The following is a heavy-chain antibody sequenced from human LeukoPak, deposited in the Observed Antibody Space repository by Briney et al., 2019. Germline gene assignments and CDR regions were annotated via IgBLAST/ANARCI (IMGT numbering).Heavy chain of an antibody. CDR3: ARDYGGYNHFDY. CDR2: IKGDGSEK. V-gene: IGHV3-7*01. D-gene: IGHD2-15*01. J-gene: IGHJ4*02. CDR1: GFTFSSYW. Sequence: GGSLRLSCAASGFTFSSYWMTWVRQAPGKGLEWVGNIKGDGSEKYYVDSVKGRFTISRDNAKNSLYLQMNSLRVEDTAMYYCARDYGGYNHFDYWGQGTLVTVSS.